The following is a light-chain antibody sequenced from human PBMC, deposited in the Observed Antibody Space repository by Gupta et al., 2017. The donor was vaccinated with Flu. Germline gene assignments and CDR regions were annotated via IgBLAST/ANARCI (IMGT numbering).Light chain of an antibody. Sequence: EIVMTQSPATLSVSPGERATLSCRASQSVSSTLAWYQQKPGQPPRLLIYGASTRATGVPARFSGSGSGTEFTLTISILHSEDFAIYYCQRYNNLPRTFGQGTKVEIK. J-gene: IGKJ1*01. V-gene: IGKV3-15*01. CDR2: GAS. CDR1: QSVSST. CDR3: QRYNNLPRT.